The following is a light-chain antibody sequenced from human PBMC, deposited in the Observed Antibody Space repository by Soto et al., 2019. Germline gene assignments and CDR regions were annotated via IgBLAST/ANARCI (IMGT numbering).Light chain of an antibody. Sequence: EIVLTQSPGTLSLSPGERATLSCRASQSVSSSYLAWYQQKPGQAPRLLIYGASSRATGVPDRFSGSGSGTDFTLTISRLESEDSAVYYCQQYGNSPPYTFCQGTKLEI. CDR2: GAS. CDR1: QSVSSSY. J-gene: IGKJ2*01. CDR3: QQYGNSPPYT. V-gene: IGKV3-20*01.